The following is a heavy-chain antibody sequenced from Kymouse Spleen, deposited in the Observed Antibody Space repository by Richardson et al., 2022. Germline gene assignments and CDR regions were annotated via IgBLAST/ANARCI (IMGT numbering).Heavy chain of an antibody. J-gene: IGHJ3*02. CDR3: AKDRYDFWSGYYRAFDI. CDR2: ISYDGSNK. Sequence: QVQLVESGGGVVQPGRSLRLSCAASGFTFSSYGMHWVRQAPGKGLEWVAVISYDGSNKYYADSVKGRFTISRDNSKNTLYLQMNSLRAEDTAVYYCAKDRYDFWSGYYRAFDIWGQGTMVTVSS. D-gene: IGHD3-3*01. V-gene: IGHV3-30*18. CDR1: GFTFSSYG.